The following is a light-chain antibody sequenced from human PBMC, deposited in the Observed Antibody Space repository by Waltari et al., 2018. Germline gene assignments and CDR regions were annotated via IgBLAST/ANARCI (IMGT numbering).Light chain of an antibody. J-gene: IGLJ1*01. CDR2: KDT. CDR1: ALPKKF. Sequence: SYELKQAPSVSVVPGQTARITCSGDALPKKFAYWYQQKAGQAPVLVIYKDTERPSGIPERFSGSSSGTTATLTISGVQEEDEADYYCQSADTGDNYVFGSGTKVTVL. CDR3: QSADTGDNYV. V-gene: IGLV3-25*03.